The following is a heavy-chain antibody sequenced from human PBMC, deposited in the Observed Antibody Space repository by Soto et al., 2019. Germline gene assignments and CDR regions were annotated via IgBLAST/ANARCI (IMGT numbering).Heavy chain of an antibody. V-gene: IGHV4-39*01. CDR1: GGSISSSSYY. J-gene: IGHJ6*02. D-gene: IGHD3-10*01. CDR2: IYYSGST. CDR3: QYYGSGSYNYYYYYGMDV. Sequence: SETLSLTCTVSGGSISSSSYYWGWIRQPPGKGLEWIGSIYYSGSTYYNPSLKSRVTISVDTSKNQFSLKLSSVTAADTAVYYCQYYGSGSYNYYYYYGMDVWGQGTTVT.